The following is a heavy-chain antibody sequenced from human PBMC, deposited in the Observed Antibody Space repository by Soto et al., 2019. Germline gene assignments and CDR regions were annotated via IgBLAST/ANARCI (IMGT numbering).Heavy chain of an antibody. V-gene: IGHV4-30-4*01. J-gene: IGHJ5*01. CDR3: ARGRYCLTGRCFPNWFDS. CDR1: CDSISTVDYF. D-gene: IGHD2-15*01. Sequence: LSLTCSVSCDSISTVDYFWAWIRQPPGQALEYIGYIYKSTTTYYNPSFESRVAISLDTSKSQFSLTVTSVTAADTAVYFCARGRYCLTGRCFPNWFDSWGQGTLVTVSS. CDR2: IYKSTTT.